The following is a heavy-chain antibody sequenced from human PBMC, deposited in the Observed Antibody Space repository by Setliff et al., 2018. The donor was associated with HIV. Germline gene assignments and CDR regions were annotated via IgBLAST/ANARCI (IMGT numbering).Heavy chain of an antibody. CDR3: AKDSTYYYGSGSSPLRPHYYYGMDV. CDR1: GFTFSSYA. CDR2: ISGSGGDT. D-gene: IGHD3-10*01. Sequence: GGSLRLSCASSGFTFSSYAMTWVRQAPGKGLECVAVISGSGGDTDYADSVKGRFTISRDNSKNTLYLQMNSLRAEDTAVYYCAKDSTYYYGSGSSPLRPHYYYGMDVWGQGTTVTVSS. V-gene: IGHV3-23*01. J-gene: IGHJ6*02.